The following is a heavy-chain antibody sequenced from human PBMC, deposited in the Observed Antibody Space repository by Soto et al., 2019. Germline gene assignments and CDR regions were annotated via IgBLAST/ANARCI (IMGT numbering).Heavy chain of an antibody. Sequence: SETLSLTCAVYGGSFSGYYWSWIRQPPGKGLEWIGEINHSGSTNYNPSLKSRVTISVDTSKNQFSLKLSSVTAADTAVYYCARSAGYYYGMDVWGQGTTVTVS. J-gene: IGHJ6*02. CDR2: INHSGST. CDR1: GGSFSGYY. V-gene: IGHV4-34*01. CDR3: ARSAGYYYGMDV.